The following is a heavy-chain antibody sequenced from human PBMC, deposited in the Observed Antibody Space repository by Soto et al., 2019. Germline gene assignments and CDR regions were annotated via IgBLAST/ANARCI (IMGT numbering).Heavy chain of an antibody. J-gene: IGHJ4*02. CDR1: GFTFSSYA. V-gene: IGHV3-23*01. CDR3: AKEDGSGSYVDY. CDR2: INGSGGRT. D-gene: IGHD3-10*01. Sequence: QPGGSLRLSCAASGFTFSSYAMSWVRQAPGKGLEWVSAINGSGGRTFYADSVKGRFTISRDNSKNTLYLQMNSLRAEDTAVYYCAKEDGSGSYVDYWGQGTPVTVSS.